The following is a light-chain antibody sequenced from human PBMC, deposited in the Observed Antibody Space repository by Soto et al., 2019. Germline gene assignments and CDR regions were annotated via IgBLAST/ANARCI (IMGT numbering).Light chain of an antibody. CDR1: QSISNN. J-gene: IGKJ1*01. V-gene: IGKV3-15*01. CDR3: QQYSNWPRT. Sequence: EIVLTQSPATLSVSPGERATLSCRASQSISNNLAWYQQKPGQAPNLLIYGASTRATGIPARFSGSGSGTEFTLTISSLQSEDFAVYYCQQYSNWPRTFGQGTKVEIK. CDR2: GAS.